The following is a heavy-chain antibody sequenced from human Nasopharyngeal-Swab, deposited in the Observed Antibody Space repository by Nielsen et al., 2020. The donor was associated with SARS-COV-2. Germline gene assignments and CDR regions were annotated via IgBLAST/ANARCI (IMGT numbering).Heavy chain of an antibody. CDR2: ITAGNGGT. J-gene: IGHJ4*02. CDR3: ARVYYDSSGYYQY. Sequence: WVRQAPGQRLEWMGYITAGNGGTAYSQKFQGRVTITRDTSASTAYMELSSLRSEDTAVYYCARVYYDSSGYYQYWGQGTLVTVSS. D-gene: IGHD3-22*01. V-gene: IGHV1-3*01.